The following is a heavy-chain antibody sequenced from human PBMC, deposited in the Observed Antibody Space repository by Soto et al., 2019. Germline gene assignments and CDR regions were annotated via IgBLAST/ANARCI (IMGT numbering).Heavy chain of an antibody. D-gene: IGHD1-26*01. J-gene: IGHJ6*02. CDR2: ISWNSGSI. CDR1: GFTFDDYA. V-gene: IGHV3-9*01. CDR3: AKDMGETIYYYYGMDV. Sequence: EVQLVESGGGLVQPGRSLRLSCAASGFTFDDYAMHWVRQAPGKGLEWASGISWNSGSIGYADSVKGRFTISRDNAKNSLYLQMNSLRAEDTALYYCAKDMGETIYYYYGMDVWGQGTTVTVSS.